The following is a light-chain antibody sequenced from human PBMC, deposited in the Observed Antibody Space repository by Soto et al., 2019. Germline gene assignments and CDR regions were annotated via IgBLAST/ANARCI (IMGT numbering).Light chain of an antibody. CDR2: AAS. CDR1: QSISSY. CDR3: QQSYDTPYT. Sequence: DIQMTQSPSSLSASVGDRVTITCRASQSISSYLNWYQQKPGKAPKLLLYAASGLQSGVPSRFSGSGSGTDFTLTISSLQTEDFAAYYCQQSYDTPYTFGQGSKLEIK. J-gene: IGKJ2*01. V-gene: IGKV1-39*01.